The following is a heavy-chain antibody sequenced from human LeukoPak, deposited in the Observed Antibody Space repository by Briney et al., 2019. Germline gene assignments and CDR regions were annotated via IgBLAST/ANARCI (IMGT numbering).Heavy chain of an antibody. J-gene: IGHJ6*02. D-gene: IGHD6-13*01. CDR3: AKPYSSSWREISYYYYGLDV. CDR2: ISGSGGSA. V-gene: IGHV3-23*01. CDR1: GLTFSNYS. Sequence: GGSLRLSCAASGLTFSNYSMSWVRQAPGKGLEWVSGISGSGGSAYHADSVKGRFTISRDNSKNTLYSQMNSLRAEDTAVYYCAKPYSSSWREISYYYYGLDVWGQGTAVTVSS.